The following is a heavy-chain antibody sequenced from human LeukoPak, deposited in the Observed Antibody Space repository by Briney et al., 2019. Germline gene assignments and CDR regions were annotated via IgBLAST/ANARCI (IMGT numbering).Heavy chain of an antibody. J-gene: IGHJ4*02. CDR2: ISSSSSYI. CDR1: GFTFSSYS. CDR3: AKDIAVAGTPDY. Sequence: AVGSLRLSCAASGFTFSSYSMSWVRQAPGKGLEWVSSISSSSSYIYYADSVKGRFTISRDNAKNSLYLQMNSLRAEDTALYYCAKDIAVAGTPDYWGQGTLVTVSS. D-gene: IGHD6-19*01. V-gene: IGHV3-21*04.